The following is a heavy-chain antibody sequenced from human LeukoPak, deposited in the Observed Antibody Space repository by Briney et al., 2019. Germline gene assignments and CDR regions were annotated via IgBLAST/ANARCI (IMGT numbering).Heavy chain of an antibody. V-gene: IGHV3-21*01. D-gene: IGHD2-2*01. CDR1: GFTFSSYS. CDR3: ARDHPFRYCSSTSCYAWDY. J-gene: IGHJ4*02. Sequence: GGSLRLSCAASGFTFSSYSMNWVRQAPGKGLEWVSSISSSSSYIDYADSVKGRFTISRDNAKNSLYLQMNSLRAEDTAVYYCARDHPFRYCSSTSCYAWDYWGQGTLVTVSS. CDR2: ISSSSSYI.